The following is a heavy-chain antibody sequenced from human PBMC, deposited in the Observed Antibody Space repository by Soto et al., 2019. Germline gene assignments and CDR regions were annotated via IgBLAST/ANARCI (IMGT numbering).Heavy chain of an antibody. Sequence: QVQLVQSGAEVKKPGASVKVSCKASGCTFTNYGISWVRQAPGQGLEWVGWITTYNGHTDYAQKFQGRVTMTTDTSTNTVYMELRSLRSDDTAVYYCARRLSGGYADFDYWGQGTLVTVSS. CDR2: ITTYNGHT. CDR3: ARRLSGGYADFDY. V-gene: IGHV1-18*01. D-gene: IGHD6-19*01. J-gene: IGHJ4*02. CDR1: GCTFTNYG.